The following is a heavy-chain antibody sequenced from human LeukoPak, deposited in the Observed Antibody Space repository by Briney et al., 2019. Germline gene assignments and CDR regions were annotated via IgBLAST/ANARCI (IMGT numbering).Heavy chain of an antibody. CDR3: ARHVDTATDYFDY. CDR1: GGSISSSSYY. V-gene: IGHV4-39*01. CDR2: IYYRGSS. Sequence: SETLSLTCTVSGGSISSSSYYWGWIRQPPGKGLEWIGSIYYRGSSYYNPSLKSRVTISVHTSKNQFSLKLSSVTAADTAVYYCARHVDTATDYFDYWGQGTLVTVSS. J-gene: IGHJ4*02. D-gene: IGHD5-18*01.